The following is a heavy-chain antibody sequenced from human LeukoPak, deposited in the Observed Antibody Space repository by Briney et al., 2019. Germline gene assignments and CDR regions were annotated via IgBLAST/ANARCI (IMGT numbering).Heavy chain of an antibody. J-gene: IGHJ6*04. D-gene: IGHD4-17*01. CDR3: AKAKYPHYGDYGRGVATLDV. V-gene: IGHV3-23*01. CDR1: DSSSYA. Sequence: PGGSLRLSCAASDSSSYAMSWVRPAPGQGLEWVSGISISGGTTYYAYSVRGRFTISRDISKRTQYLQMNSLRADDTAIYYCAKAKYPHYGDYGRGVATLDVWGKGTTVTVSS. CDR2: ISISGGTT.